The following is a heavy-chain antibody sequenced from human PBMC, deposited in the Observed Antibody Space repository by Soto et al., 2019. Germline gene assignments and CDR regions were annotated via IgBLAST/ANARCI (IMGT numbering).Heavy chain of an antibody. D-gene: IGHD3-10*01. V-gene: IGHV4-31*03. J-gene: IGHJ4*02. Sequence: QVQLQESGPGLVKPSQTLSLTCTVSGGSISSGGYYWSWIRQHPGKGLEWIGYIYYSGSTYYNPSLKSGVTIAVDTSKNQFSLKLSSVTAADTAVYYYASGKYVPSFDYWGQGTLVTVSS. CDR1: GGSISSGGYY. CDR3: ASGKYVPSFDY. CDR2: IYYSGST.